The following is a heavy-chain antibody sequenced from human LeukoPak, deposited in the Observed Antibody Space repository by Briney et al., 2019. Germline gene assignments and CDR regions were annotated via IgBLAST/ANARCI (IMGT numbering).Heavy chain of an antibody. CDR2: INPNSGGT. J-gene: IGHJ4*02. CDR3: ASLSYYHSWSGYDY. CDR1: GYTFTGYY. D-gene: IGHD3-3*01. V-gene: IGHV1-2*02. Sequence: VASVKVSCKASGYTFTGYYMHWVRQAPGQGLEWMGWINPNSGGTNYAQKFQGRVTMTRDTSISTAYLQWSSLRASDTAMYYCASLSYYHSWSGYDYWGQGTLVTVSS.